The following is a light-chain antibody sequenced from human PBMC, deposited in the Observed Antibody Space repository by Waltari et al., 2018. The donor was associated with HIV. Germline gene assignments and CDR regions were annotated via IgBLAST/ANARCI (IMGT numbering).Light chain of an antibody. J-gene: IGKJ1*01. CDR2: KGS. CDR1: QSISSW. V-gene: IGKV1-5*03. Sequence: DIQMTQSPSTLSASVGDRVTITCRASQSISSWLAWYQQKPGKAPKLLIYKGSSLKSGVPSRFSGSGSGTEFTLTISSLQPDDFATYYCQQYNSYSVTFGQGTKVEIK. CDR3: QQYNSYSVT.